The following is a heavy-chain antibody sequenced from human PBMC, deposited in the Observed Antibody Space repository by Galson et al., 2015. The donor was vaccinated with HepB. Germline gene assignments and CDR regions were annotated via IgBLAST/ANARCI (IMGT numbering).Heavy chain of an antibody. Sequence: SVKVSCKASGGTFSSYAISWVRQAPGQGLEWMGRIIPILGIANYAQKFQGRVTITADKSTSTAYMELSSLRSEDTAVYYCARDSSNYVYYYYYMDVWGKGTTVTVSS. CDR2: IIPILGIA. J-gene: IGHJ6*03. D-gene: IGHD4-11*01. CDR1: GGTFSSYA. V-gene: IGHV1-69*04. CDR3: ARDSSNYVYYYYYMDV.